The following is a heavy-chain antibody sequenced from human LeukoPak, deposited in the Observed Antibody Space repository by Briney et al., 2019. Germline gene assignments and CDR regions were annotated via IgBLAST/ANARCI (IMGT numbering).Heavy chain of an antibody. CDR3: ARLNVCSGGSCYSDYGMDV. V-gene: IGHV5-51*01. CDR1: GYSFTSYW. CDR2: IYPGDSDT. D-gene: IGHD2-15*01. J-gene: IGHJ6*02. Sequence: GESLKISCKGSGYSFTSYWIGWVRQMPGKGLEWMGIIYPGDSDTRYSPSFQGQVTISADKSISTAYLQWSSLKASDTPMYYSARLNVCSGGSCYSDYGMDVWGQGTTVTVSS.